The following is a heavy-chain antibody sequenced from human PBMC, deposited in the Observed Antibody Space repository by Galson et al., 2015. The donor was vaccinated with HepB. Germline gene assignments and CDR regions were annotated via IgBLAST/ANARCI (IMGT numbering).Heavy chain of an antibody. D-gene: IGHD2-15*01. J-gene: IGHJ5*02. CDR1: GGTFSSYA. Sequence: SVKVSCKASGGTFSSYAISWVRQAPGQGLEWVGGIIPVFGIGNYAQRFQGRVTITADKSTRTVYMEMTSLRSDDTAVYYCARGALVVVVDGTLNNWFDPWGQGTLVTVSS. V-gene: IGHV1-69*10. CDR2: IIPVFGIG. CDR3: ARGALVVVVDGTLNNWFDP.